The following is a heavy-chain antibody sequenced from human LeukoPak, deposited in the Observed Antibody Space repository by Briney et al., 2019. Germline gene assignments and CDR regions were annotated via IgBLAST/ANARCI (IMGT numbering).Heavy chain of an antibody. CDR1: GFTFSSYA. D-gene: IGHD2-2*01. Sequence: GGSLRLSCAASGFTFSSYAMSWVRQAPGKGLEWVSAISGSGGSTYYADSVKGRFTISRDNSKNTLYPQMNSLRAEDTAVYYCANVRYCSSTSCPDYWGQGTLVTVSS. V-gene: IGHV3-23*01. CDR2: ISGSGGST. J-gene: IGHJ4*02. CDR3: ANVRYCSSTSCPDY.